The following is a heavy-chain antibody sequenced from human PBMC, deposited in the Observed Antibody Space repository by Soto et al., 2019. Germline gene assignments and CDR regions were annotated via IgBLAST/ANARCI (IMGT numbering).Heavy chain of an antibody. CDR1: GFTFSNAW. J-gene: IGHJ6*02. D-gene: IGHD4-17*01. Sequence: GGSLRLSCAASGFTFSNAWMNWVRQAPGKGLEWVGRIKSKTDGGTTDYAAPVKGRFTISRDDSKNTLYLQMNSLKTEDTAVYYCTTAPYGDLPPYYYYYYGMDVWGQGTTVTVSS. CDR3: TTAPYGDLPPYYYYYYGMDV. V-gene: IGHV3-15*07. CDR2: IKSKTDGGTT.